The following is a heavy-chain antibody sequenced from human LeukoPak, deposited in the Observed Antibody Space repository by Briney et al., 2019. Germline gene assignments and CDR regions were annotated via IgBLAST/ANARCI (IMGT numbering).Heavy chain of an antibody. CDR1: GFTFSNYY. J-gene: IGHJ4*02. CDR2: ISSSGRTI. D-gene: IGHD3-22*01. CDR3: AKDGVYYDSSGYCDY. V-gene: IGHV3-11*01. Sequence: GGSLRLSCATSGFTFSNYYMGWIRQAPGKGLEWISYISSSGRTIYYAASVKGRFTISRDNSKNSLYLQMNSLRTEDTALYYCAKDGVYYDSSGYCDYWGQGTPVTVSS.